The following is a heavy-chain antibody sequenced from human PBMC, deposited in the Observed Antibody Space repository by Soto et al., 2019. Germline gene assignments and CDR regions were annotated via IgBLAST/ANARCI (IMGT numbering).Heavy chain of an antibody. CDR1: GGSISSSSYY. CDR2: IYYSGST. V-gene: IGHV4-39*01. J-gene: IGHJ6*03. CDR3: ARVGPTYCGGDCSEYYYYYMDV. Sequence: SETLSLTCTVSGGSISSSSYYWGWIRQPPGKGLEWIGSIYYSGSTYYNPSLKSRVTISVDTSKNQFSLKLSSVTAADTAVYYCARVGPTYCGGDCSEYYYYYMDVWGKGTTVTVSS. D-gene: IGHD2-21*01.